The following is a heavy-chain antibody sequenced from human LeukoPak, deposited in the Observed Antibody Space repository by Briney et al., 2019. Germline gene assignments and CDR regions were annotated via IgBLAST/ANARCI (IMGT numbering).Heavy chain of an antibody. CDR2: IYYSGST. D-gene: IGHD3-16*01. Sequence: SETLSLTCSVSGGSISSSSYYWGWIRQPPGKGLEWIGSIYYSGSTYYNPSLKSRVTISVDTSKNQFSLKLSSVTAADTAVYYCARQDRLRGIDYWGQGTLVTVSS. V-gene: IGHV4-39*01. CDR3: ARQDRLRGIDY. J-gene: IGHJ4*02. CDR1: GGSISSSSYY.